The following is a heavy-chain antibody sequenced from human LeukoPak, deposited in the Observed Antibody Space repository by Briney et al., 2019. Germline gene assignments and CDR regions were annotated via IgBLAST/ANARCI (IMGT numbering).Heavy chain of an antibody. J-gene: IGHJ4*02. V-gene: IGHV1-3*01. D-gene: IGHD3-22*01. CDR2: INAGNGNT. CDR1: GYTFTSYA. Sequence: ASVKVSCKASGYTFTSYAMHWLRQAPGQRLEWMGWINAGNGNTKYSQKFRGRVTITRDTSASTAYMELSSLRSDDTAVYYCAREVDYYHSSGYPDYWGQGTLVTVSS. CDR3: AREVDYYHSSGYPDY.